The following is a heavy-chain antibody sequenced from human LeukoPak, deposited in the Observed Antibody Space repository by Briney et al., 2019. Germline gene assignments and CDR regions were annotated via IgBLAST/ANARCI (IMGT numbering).Heavy chain of an antibody. CDR1: GFTFSSYA. V-gene: IGHV3-23*01. CDR3: AKDRSGSYGGGFDY. CDR2: ISGSGGST. Sequence: GGSLRLSCAASGFTFSSYAMSWVRQAPGKGLEWVSAISGSGGSTYYADYVKGRFTISRDNSKNTLYVQMNSLRAEDTAVYYCAKDRSGSYGGGFDYWGQGTLVTVSS. D-gene: IGHD1-26*01. J-gene: IGHJ4*02.